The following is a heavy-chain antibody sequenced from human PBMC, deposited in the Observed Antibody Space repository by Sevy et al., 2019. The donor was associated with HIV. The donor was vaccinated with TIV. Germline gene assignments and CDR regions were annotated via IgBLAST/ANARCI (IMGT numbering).Heavy chain of an antibody. CDR1: GDSISGYY. CDR2: IFYSRST. J-gene: IGHJ6*02. Sequence: TLSLTCTVSGDSISGYYWNWIRQPPGKGLEWIGYIFYSRSTTYNPSLKSRVTISKDTSKNQFSLKLTSVTAADTAVYYCARGDPELFYGMDVWGQGTTVTVSS. V-gene: IGHV4-59*01. D-gene: IGHD1-7*01. CDR3: ARGDPELFYGMDV.